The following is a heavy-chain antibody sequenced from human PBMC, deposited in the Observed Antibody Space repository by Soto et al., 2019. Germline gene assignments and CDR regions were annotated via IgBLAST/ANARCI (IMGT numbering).Heavy chain of an antibody. CDR1: GFTFSNYG. Sequence: QVQLVESGGGVVQPGRSLRLSCAASGFTFSNYGMHWVRQAPGKGLEWVAVISSDGSDKYYADSVKGRFTISRDNSKNTLYLQMNSLRAEDTAVYYCAKWVHGPLDYWGQGTLVTVSS. CDR3: AKWVHGPLDY. D-gene: IGHD4-17*01. J-gene: IGHJ4*02. V-gene: IGHV3-30*18. CDR2: ISSDGSDK.